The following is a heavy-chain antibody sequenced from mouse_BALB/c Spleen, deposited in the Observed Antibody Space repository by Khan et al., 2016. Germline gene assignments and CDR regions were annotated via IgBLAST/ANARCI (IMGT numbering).Heavy chain of an antibody. V-gene: IGHV9-3-1*01. D-gene: IGHD2-3*01. CDR2: INTYTGEP. Sequence: QFQLVQSGPELKKPGETVKISCKASGYTFTNYGMNWVKQAPGKGLKWMGWINTYTGEPTYAADLKGRFAFSLETSASTAYLQINNLKNEDTATYFCASIYDGYYVGLYYAIDYWGQGTSVTVSS. CDR1: GYTFTNYG. CDR3: ASIYDGYYVGLYYAIDY. J-gene: IGHJ4*01.